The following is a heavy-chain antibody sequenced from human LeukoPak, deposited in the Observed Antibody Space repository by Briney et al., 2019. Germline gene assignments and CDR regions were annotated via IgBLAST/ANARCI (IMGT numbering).Heavy chain of an antibody. V-gene: IGHV3-21*01. Sequence: KPGGSLRLSCAASGFTFSSYEMNWVRQAPGKGLEWVSSISSSSSYIYYADSVKGRFTISRDNTKNSLFLQMNSLRAEDTAMYYCARDVSTSWPFDYWGQGTLVTVSS. J-gene: IGHJ4*02. CDR1: GFTFSSYE. CDR2: ISSSSSYI. D-gene: IGHD2-2*01. CDR3: ARDVSTSWPFDY.